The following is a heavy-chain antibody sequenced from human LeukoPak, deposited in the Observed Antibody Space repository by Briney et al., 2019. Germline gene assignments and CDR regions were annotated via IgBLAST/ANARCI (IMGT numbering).Heavy chain of an antibody. J-gene: IGHJ6*03. V-gene: IGHV4-34*01. CDR1: GGSFSGYY. CDR2: MNPSGST. Sequence: PSETLSLTCAVYGGSFSGYYWTWIRQTPEKGLEWVGEMNPSGSTNYNPSLKSRVTISVDTSKNQFSLELSSVTAADTAVYYCARGRQDVTMIVVVMTAVSYYLDVWGKGTTVTVS. CDR3: ARGRQDVTMIVVVMTAVSYYLDV. D-gene: IGHD3-22*01.